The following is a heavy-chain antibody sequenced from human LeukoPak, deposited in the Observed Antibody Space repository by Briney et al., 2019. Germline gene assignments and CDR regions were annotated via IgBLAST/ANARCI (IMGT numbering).Heavy chain of an antibody. CDR2: TYYRSKWYN. CDR1: GDSVSSNSAA. J-gene: IGHJ6*02. Sequence: SQTLSLTCAISGDSVSSNSAAWNWIRQSPSRGLEWLGRTYYRSKWYNDYAVSVKSRITINPDTSKNQFSLQLNSVTPEDTAVYYCARDNYDILTGYFSGNYGMDVWGQGTTVTVSS. CDR3: ARDNYDILTGYFSGNYGMDV. D-gene: IGHD3-9*01. V-gene: IGHV6-1*01.